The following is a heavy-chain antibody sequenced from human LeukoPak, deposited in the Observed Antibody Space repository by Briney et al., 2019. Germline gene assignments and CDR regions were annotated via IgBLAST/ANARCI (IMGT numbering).Heavy chain of an antibody. J-gene: IGHJ4*02. V-gene: IGHV4-39*07. D-gene: IGHD6-25*01. CDR3: ARGTFRYSSDFDY. Sequence: SETLSLTCTVSGGSISSSNYYWGWIRQPPGKGLEWIGSIYYSGSTYYNPSLKSRVTISVDTSKNQFSLKLSSVTAADTAVYYCARGTFRYSSDFDYWGQGTLVTVSS. CDR1: GGSISSSNYY. CDR2: IYYSGST.